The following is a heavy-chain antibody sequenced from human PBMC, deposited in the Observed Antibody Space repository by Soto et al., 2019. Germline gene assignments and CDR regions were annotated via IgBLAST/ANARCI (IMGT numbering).Heavy chain of an antibody. V-gene: IGHV3-30*04. J-gene: IGHJ4*02. CDR3: ARDLGGYVHLWDKSNY. CDR2: TSFDASEN. CDR1: GFRFSGFA. D-gene: IGHD5-12*01. Sequence: QVQLVESGGGVVQPGASLRLSCAASGFRFSGFAMHWFRQAPGKGLEWVAVTSFDASENFYVDSVKGRFSISRDDSHNTVFLQMNGLRPEDTGIYYCARDLGGYVHLWDKSNYWGQGTLVNVSS.